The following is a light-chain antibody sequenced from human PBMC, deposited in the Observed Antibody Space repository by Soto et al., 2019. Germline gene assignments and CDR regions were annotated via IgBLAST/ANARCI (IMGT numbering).Light chain of an antibody. CDR3: QQHHDLPFT. V-gene: IGKV1-33*01. CDR1: QDISDY. CDR2: DAS. J-gene: IGKJ2*01. Sequence: DIQMTQSPSSLSASVGGRVSITCQASQDISDYLNWYQQKPGKAPKLLIYDASNLESGVPSRFSGSGSGTYCTLTISSLQPEDIATYSCQQHHDLPFTFGQGTKLEVK.